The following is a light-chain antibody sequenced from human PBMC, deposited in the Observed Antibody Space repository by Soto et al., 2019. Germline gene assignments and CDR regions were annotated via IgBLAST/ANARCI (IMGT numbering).Light chain of an antibody. CDR1: SSDVGGYNY. CDR3: SSYAGSNNFFYV. V-gene: IGLV2-8*01. Sequence: QSVLTQPPSASGSPGQSVSISCTGTSSDVGGYNYVSWYQQRPGKAPKLMIYEVSKRPSGVPDRFSVSKSGNTASLTVSGLQAEDEADYYCSSYAGSNNFFYVFGTGTKLTVL. J-gene: IGLJ1*01. CDR2: EVS.